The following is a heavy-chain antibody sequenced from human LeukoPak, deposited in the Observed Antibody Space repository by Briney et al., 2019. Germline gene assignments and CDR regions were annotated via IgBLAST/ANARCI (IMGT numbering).Heavy chain of an antibody. V-gene: IGHV4-34*01. J-gene: IGHJ4*02. CDR2: INHSGST. D-gene: IGHD6-13*01. CDR1: GGSFSGYY. CDR3: ARGIAAAVPDY. Sequence: SETLSLTCAVYGGSFSGYYWSWIRQPPGKELEWIGEINHSGSTNYNPSLKSRVTISVDTSKNQFSLKLSSVTAADTAVYYCARGIAAAVPDYWGQGTLVTVSS.